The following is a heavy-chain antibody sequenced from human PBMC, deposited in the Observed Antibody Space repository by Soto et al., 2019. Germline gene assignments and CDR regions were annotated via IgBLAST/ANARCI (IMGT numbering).Heavy chain of an antibody. D-gene: IGHD6-13*01. CDR1: GYTFTSYG. CDR3: ARDRGQQLETGSYYYCGMDV. J-gene: IGHJ6*02. Sequence: ASVKVSCKASGYTFTSYGISWVRQAPGQGLEWMGWISAYNGNTNYAQKLQGRVTMTTDTSTSTAYMELRSLRSDDTAVYCCARDRGQQLETGSYYYCGMDVWGQGTTVTVSS. CDR2: ISAYNGNT. V-gene: IGHV1-18*01.